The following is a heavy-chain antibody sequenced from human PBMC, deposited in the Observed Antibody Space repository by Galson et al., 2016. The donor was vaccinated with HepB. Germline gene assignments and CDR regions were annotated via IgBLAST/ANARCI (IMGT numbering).Heavy chain of an antibody. V-gene: IGHV3-23*01. D-gene: IGHD7-27*01. Sequence: SLRLSCAASGFSFKTFAMNWVRQAPGKGLEWVASISPAAATTFYADSVRGRFTISTDNSTNAPYLQMDGLRDDDTAVYYCAKGLAGSSPYYDGMDVWGNGTTVSVAS. CDR1: GFSFKTFA. CDR2: ISPAAATT. J-gene: IGHJ6*04. CDR3: AKGLAGSSPYYDGMDV.